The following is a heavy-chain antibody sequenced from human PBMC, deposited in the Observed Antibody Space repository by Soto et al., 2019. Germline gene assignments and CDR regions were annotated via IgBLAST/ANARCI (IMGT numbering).Heavy chain of an antibody. V-gene: IGHV3-30*03. J-gene: IGHJ4*02. Sequence: QVQLVESGGGVVQPGRSLRLSCAASGFTFSNYALHWVRQAPGKGLEWVAVISYDGSNKYYVDSVKGRFTISRDKAKNTLYLQMNSLRADDTAVYYCARDRGGDCSFSDYWGQGTLVTVSS. CDR3: ARDRGGDCSFSDY. D-gene: IGHD2-21*02. CDR2: ISYDGSNK. CDR1: GFTFSNYA.